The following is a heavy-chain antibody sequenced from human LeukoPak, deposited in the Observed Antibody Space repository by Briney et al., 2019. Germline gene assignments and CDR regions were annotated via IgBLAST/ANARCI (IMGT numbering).Heavy chain of an antibody. CDR1: GYTFANYG. J-gene: IGHJ5*02. Sequence: ASVKVSCKASGYTFANYGISWVRQAPGQGPEWMGWISAYSGHTNYAQKLQGRVTMTTDTSTSTAYMELRSLRSDDTAVYYCARDNHSGSWSWFDPWGQGTLVSLSA. D-gene: IGHD6-13*01. CDR3: ARDNHSGSWSWFDP. V-gene: IGHV1-18*01. CDR2: ISAYSGHT.